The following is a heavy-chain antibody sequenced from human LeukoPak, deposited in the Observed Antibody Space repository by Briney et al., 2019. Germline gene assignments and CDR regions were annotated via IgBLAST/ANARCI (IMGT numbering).Heavy chain of an antibody. J-gene: IGHJ6*03. Sequence: GASVKVSCKASGYTFTGYYMHWVRQAPGQGLEWMGWINPNSGGTNYAQKFQGRVTMTRDTSISTAYMELSRLRSDDTAVYYCARDPPGGWDPPPRFYMDVWGKGTTVTVSS. V-gene: IGHV1-2*02. CDR1: GYTFTGYY. D-gene: IGHD6-19*01. CDR2: INPNSGGT. CDR3: ARDPPGGWDPPPRFYMDV.